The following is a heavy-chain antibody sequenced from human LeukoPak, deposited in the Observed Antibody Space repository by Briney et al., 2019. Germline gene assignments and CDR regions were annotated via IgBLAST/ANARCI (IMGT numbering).Heavy chain of an antibody. D-gene: IGHD2-2*01. J-gene: IGHJ1*01. CDR3: ARDKFSSTGQYFQH. Sequence: PGGSLTLSCAVSGFTFSSDAMHWVRQAPGKGLEWVAVISYDGSNKYHADSVKGRFTISRDNSKNTLYLQMNSLRAEDTAVYYCARDKFSSTGQYFQHWGQGTLVTVSS. CDR1: GFTFSSDA. V-gene: IGHV3-30*04. CDR2: ISYDGSNK.